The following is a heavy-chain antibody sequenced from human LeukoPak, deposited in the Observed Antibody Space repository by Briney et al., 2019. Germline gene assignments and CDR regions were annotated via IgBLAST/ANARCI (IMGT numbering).Heavy chain of an antibody. D-gene: IGHD3-16*01. Sequence: ASETLSLTCTVSGGSISSSSYYWGWIRQPPGKGLEWIGSIYYSGSTYYNPSLKSRVTISVDTSKNQFSLKLSSVTAADTAVYYCARETSQKGAYYMDVWGKGTTVTISS. J-gene: IGHJ6*03. V-gene: IGHV4-39*07. CDR3: ARETSQKGAYYMDV. CDR2: IYYSGST. CDR1: GGSISSSSYY.